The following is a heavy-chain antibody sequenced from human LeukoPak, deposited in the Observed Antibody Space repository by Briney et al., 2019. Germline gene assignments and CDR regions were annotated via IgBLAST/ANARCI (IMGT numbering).Heavy chain of an antibody. V-gene: IGHV4-38-2*02. J-gene: IGHJ4*02. Sequence: SETLSLTCNVSGYSISSGYYWGWIRQPPGKGLEWIGSIYHSGSTYFNPSLKSRVTMSADTSKNQFSLKLSSVTAADTAVYYCARDGRLTCSGATCYSNDYWGQGTLVTVSS. CDR1: GYSISSGYY. D-gene: IGHD2-15*01. CDR3: ARDGRLTCSGATCYSNDY. CDR2: IYHSGST.